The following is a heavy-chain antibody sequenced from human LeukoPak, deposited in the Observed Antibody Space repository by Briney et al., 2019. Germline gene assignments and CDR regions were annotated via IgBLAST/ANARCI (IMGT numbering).Heavy chain of an antibody. J-gene: IGHJ4*02. V-gene: IGHV3-33*08. D-gene: IGHD3-10*01. Sequence: PGGSLRLSCAASGFTFSSCGMHWVRQAPGKGLEWVTVIWYDGSKKYYADSVKGRFTISRDNSRDTLYLQMNSLRVEDTAVYYCARGDGTGSYVPNDYWGQGTPVTVSS. CDR2: IWYDGSKK. CDR3: ARGDGTGSYVPNDY. CDR1: GFTFSSCG.